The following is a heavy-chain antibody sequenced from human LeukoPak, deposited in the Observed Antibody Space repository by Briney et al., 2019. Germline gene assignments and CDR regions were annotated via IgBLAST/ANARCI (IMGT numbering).Heavy chain of an antibody. CDR3: ARGAGTYDGGYYYYMDV. CDR2: INPNSGGT. V-gene: IGHV1-2*02. J-gene: IGHJ6*03. D-gene: IGHD1-1*01. CDR1: GYTFTGYY. Sequence: ASVKVSCKASGYTFTGYYMHWVRQAPGQGLEWMGWINPNSGGTNYAQKFQGRVTMTRDTSIGTAYMELSRLRSDDTAVYYCARGAGTYDGGYYYYMDVWGKGTTVTISS.